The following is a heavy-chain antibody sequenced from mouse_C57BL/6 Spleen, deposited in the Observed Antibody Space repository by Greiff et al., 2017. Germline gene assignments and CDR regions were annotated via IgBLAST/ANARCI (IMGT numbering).Heavy chain of an antibody. CDR3: ARGHPFTTPY. J-gene: IGHJ3*01. V-gene: IGHV1-61*01. Sequence: QVQLKQSGAELVRPGSSVKLSCKASGYTFTSYWMDWVKQRPGQGLEWIGNIYPSDSETHYNQKFKDKATLTVDKSSSTAYMQLSSLTSEDSAVYYCARGHPFTTPYWGQGTLVTVSA. D-gene: IGHD1-1*01. CDR2: IYPSDSET. CDR1: GYTFTSYW.